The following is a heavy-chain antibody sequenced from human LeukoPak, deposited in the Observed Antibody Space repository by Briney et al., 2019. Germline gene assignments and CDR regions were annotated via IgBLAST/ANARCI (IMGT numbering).Heavy chain of an antibody. Sequence: GGSLRLSCPSSGFTFSSYAMSWVRQAAGKGLEGVSAISGSGGSTYYAGSVKGRFTISRDNSKNTLYLQMNSLRAEDTAVYYCAKSRGVTTYWFDTWGPGTLVTVSS. CDR3: AKSRGVTTYWFDT. V-gene: IGHV3-23*01. CDR1: GFTFSSYA. CDR2: ISGSGGST. J-gene: IGHJ5*02. D-gene: IGHD4-17*01.